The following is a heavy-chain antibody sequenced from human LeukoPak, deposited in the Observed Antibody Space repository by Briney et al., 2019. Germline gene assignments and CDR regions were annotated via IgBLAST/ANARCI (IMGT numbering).Heavy chain of an antibody. CDR2: IKQDGSEK. V-gene: IGHV3-7*01. CDR1: GFTFSTYC. CDR3: ARGRDGYNWGFDY. D-gene: IGHD5-24*01. Sequence: RGSLRLSCAASGFTFSTYCMSWVRQAPGKGLEWVANIKQDGSEKYYVDSVKGRFTISRDNAQNSLYLQMSSLRAEDTAVYYCARGRDGYNWGFDYWGQGTLVTVSS. J-gene: IGHJ4*02.